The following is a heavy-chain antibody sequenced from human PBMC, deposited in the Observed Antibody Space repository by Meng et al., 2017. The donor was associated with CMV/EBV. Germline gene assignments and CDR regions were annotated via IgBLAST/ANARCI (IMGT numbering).Heavy chain of an antibody. J-gene: IGHJ4*02. D-gene: IGHD6-13*01. CDR2: IYCDDDR. V-gene: IGHV2-5*02. CDR3: AHHADIAAAGSYYY. CDR1: GVSRSTSGVG. Sequence: ITYKESVPTLVNPTQPLALTCSFSGVSRSTSGVGVGWIRHPPRKALGWLALIYCDDDRRYSPSLQSRLTITKDTSKNQVVLTMTNMDPVDTATYYCAHHADIAAAGSYYYWGQGTLVTVSS.